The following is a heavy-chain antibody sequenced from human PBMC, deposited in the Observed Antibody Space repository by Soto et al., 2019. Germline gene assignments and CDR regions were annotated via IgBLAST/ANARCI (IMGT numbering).Heavy chain of an antibody. CDR1: GFTFSSYW. V-gene: IGHV3-74*01. D-gene: IGHD3-3*01. J-gene: IGHJ6*02. Sequence: GGSLRLSCAASGFTFSSYWMHWVRQAPGKGLVWVSRINSDGSSTSYADSVKGRFTISRDNAKNTLYLQMNSLRAEDTAVYYCATEYDFWSGYYTPVQYYYYYYGMDVWGQGTTVTVSS. CDR2: INSDGSST. CDR3: ATEYDFWSGYYTPVQYYYYYYGMDV.